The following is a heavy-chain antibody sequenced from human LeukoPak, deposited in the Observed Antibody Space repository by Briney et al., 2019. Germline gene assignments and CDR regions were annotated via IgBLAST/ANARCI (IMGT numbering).Heavy chain of an antibody. Sequence: PGGSLRLSCAASGFTFSSYSMNCVRQAPGKGLEWVSSISSSSYIYYADSVKGRFTISRDNAKNSLYLQMNSLRAEDTAVYYCAREYTYYGMDVWGQGTTVTVSS. V-gene: IGHV3-21*01. CDR1: GFTFSSYS. CDR3: AREYTYYGMDV. D-gene: IGHD1-1*01. J-gene: IGHJ6*02. CDR2: ISSSSYI.